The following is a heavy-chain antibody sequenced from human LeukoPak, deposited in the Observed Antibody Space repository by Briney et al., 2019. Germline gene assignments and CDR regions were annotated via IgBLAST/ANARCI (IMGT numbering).Heavy chain of an antibody. V-gene: IGHV7-4-1*01. J-gene: IGHJ5*02. CDR1: GYTFSDYA. CDR3: ARAWIDWLSNWFDP. D-gene: IGHD3-9*01. Sequence: ASVKVSCKAYGYTFSDYAINWVRQAPGQGLEWMGWINTNTGNPTYAQGFTGRFVFSLDTSVSTAYLQIANLKADDTAVYYCARAWIDWLSNWFDPWGQGTLVTVSS. CDR2: INTNTGNP.